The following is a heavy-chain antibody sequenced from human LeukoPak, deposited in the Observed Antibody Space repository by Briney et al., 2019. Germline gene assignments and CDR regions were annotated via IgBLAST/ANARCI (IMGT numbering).Heavy chain of an antibody. D-gene: IGHD1-26*01. CDR3: AREPTRIVGVVVY. V-gene: IGHV3-74*01. J-gene: IGHJ4*02. CDR1: GFTFSNYL. Sequence: PGGSLRLSCAASGFTFSNYLMHWVRQTPGKGLVWISRISTDGSFTNYADSVKGRFSISRDNAKNTLYLQMNSLRVEDTAVYYCAREPTRIVGVVVYWGQGTLVTVSS. CDR2: ISTDGSFT.